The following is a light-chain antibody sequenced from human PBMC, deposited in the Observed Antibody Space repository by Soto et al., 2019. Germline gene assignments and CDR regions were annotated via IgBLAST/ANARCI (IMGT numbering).Light chain of an antibody. CDR2: LSSDGSH. CDR1: SGHSSYA. J-gene: IGLJ2*01. V-gene: IGLV4-69*01. Sequence: QLVLTQSPSASASLGASVKLTCTLSSGHSSYAIAWHQQQPEKGPRYLMKLSSDGSHSKGDGIPDRFSGSSSGAERYLTISSLLSEDEADYYCQTWDTGARVVFGGGTTLTVL. CDR3: QTWDTGARVV.